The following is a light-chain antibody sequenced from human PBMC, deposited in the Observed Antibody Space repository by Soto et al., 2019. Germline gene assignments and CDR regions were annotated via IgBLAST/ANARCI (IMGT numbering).Light chain of an antibody. CDR2: AAS. Sequence: DIQMTQSPSSLSASVGDRVTITCRTSQDIRNDLDWYQQKPGKDPKRLIYAASSLQSGVPSRFSGSGSGTEFTLTISSLQSEDFATYYCLQHNSYSWTFGQGTKVEIK. CDR3: LQHNSYSWT. V-gene: IGKV1-17*01. J-gene: IGKJ1*01. CDR1: QDIRND.